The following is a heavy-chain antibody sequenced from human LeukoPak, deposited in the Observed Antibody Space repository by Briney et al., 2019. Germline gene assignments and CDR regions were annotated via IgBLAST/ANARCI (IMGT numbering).Heavy chain of an antibody. J-gene: IGHJ4*02. Sequence: LSLTCAVYGGSFSGYYWSWIRQAPGKGLEWVSYISSSSSTIYYADSVKGRFTISRDNAKNSLYLQMNSLRAEDTAVYYCARSGDYWGQGTLVTVSS. D-gene: IGHD3-10*01. CDR1: GGSFSGYY. V-gene: IGHV3-11*04. CDR2: ISSSSSTI. CDR3: ARSGDY.